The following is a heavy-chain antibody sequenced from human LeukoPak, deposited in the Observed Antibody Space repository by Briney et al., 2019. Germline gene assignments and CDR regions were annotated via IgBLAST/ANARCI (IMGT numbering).Heavy chain of an antibody. CDR1: GLTFSRYW. Sequence: GGSLRLSCAASGLTFSRYWMHWIRQAPGKGLVWVSHISSDGTRTHYADSVKGRFTISRDNANETLCLQMDSLKVEDTATYYCATSPYYHLFHYYMDVWGKGTTVTVS. V-gene: IGHV3-74*01. J-gene: IGHJ6*03. CDR3: ATSPYYHLFHYYMDV. D-gene: IGHD3-22*01. CDR2: ISSDGTRT.